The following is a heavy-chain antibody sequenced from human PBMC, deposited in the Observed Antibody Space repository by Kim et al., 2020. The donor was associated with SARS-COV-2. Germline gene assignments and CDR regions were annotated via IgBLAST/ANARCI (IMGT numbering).Heavy chain of an antibody. D-gene: IGHD6-13*01. J-gene: IGHJ6*02. V-gene: IGHV4-39*01. Sequence: SETLSLTCTVSGGSISSSSYYWGWLRQPPGKGLEWIGSIYYSGSTYYNPSLKSRVTISVDTSKNQFTLRLSSATAADTAVYYCARSGYSSSWGYGMDVWGQGTTVTVSS. CDR2: IYYSGST. CDR3: ARSGYSSSWGYGMDV. CDR1: GGSISSSSYY.